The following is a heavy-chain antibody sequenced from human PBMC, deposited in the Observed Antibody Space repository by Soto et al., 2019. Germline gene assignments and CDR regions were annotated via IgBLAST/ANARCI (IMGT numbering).Heavy chain of an antibody. D-gene: IGHD6-19*01. CDR2: ISGSGGST. J-gene: IGHJ4*02. CDR3: AKLDNRYSSGKYYFDY. CDR1: GFTFSSYA. Sequence: HPGGSLRLSCVASGFTFSSYAMSWVRQAPGKGLEWVSAISGSGGSTYYADSVKGRFTISGDNSKNTLYLQMNSLRAEDTAVYYCAKLDNRYSSGKYYFDYWGQGTLVTVSS. V-gene: IGHV3-23*01.